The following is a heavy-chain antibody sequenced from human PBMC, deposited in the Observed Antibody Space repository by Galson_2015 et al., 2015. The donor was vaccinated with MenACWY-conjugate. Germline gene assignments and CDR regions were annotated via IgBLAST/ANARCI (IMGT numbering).Heavy chain of an antibody. CDR1: GFTFSSHW. CDR3: ARGRTGYQYAADC. D-gene: IGHD3-9*01. CDR2: INGDGTTI. J-gene: IGHJ4*02. Sequence: SLRLSCAASGFTFSSHWMHWVRHAPGKGLIWVSRINGDGTTINYADSVKGRFSVSRDNAKNTLYLQMNTLTAEDTGIYYCARGRTGYQYAADCWGLGTLVTVSS. V-gene: IGHV3-74*01.